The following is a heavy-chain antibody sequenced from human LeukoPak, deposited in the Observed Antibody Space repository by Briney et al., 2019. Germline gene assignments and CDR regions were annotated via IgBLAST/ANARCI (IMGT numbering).Heavy chain of an antibody. D-gene: IGHD4/OR15-4a*01. CDR3: ARRAGAYSHPYDY. CDR1: GFTFSSYG. J-gene: IGHJ4*02. V-gene: IGHV3-NL1*01. Sequence: GGSLRLSCAASGFTFSSYGMHWVRQAPGKGLEWVSFIYSGTTHYSDSVKGRFTISRDNSKNTLYLQMNSLRAEDTAVYYCARRAGAYSHPYDYWGQGTLVTVSS. CDR2: IYSGTT.